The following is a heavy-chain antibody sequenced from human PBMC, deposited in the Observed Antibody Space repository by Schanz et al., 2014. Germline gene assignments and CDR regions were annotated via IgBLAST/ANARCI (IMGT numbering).Heavy chain of an antibody. J-gene: IGHJ5*02. Sequence: EVQLVESGGDLVQPGGSLRLSCAASGFTFSSHWMHWVRQDPGKGLVWVARINSVGSNTDYADSVTGRFTISRDNAKNTLYLQMNSLRAEDMAVYYCARPALWFGDNCFDPWGQGTLVTVSS. CDR3: ARPALWFGDNCFDP. CDR2: INSVGSNT. V-gene: IGHV3-74*02. CDR1: GFTFSSHW. D-gene: IGHD3-10*01.